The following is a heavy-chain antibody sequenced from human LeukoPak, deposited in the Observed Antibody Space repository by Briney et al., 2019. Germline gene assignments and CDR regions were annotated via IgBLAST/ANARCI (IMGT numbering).Heavy chain of an antibody. V-gene: IGHV6-1*01. CDR2: TYYRSKWYN. CDR3: AREREERSISYSNTFDC. D-gene: IGHD4-11*01. J-gene: IGHJ4*02. Sequence: SQTLSLTCAISGDSVSSNSAAWNWIRQSPSRGLEWLGRTYYRSKWYNGYALSVKSRITINPDTSKNQFSLQLNSVTLEDTAVYYCAREREERSISYSNTFDCWGQGTLVTVSS. CDR1: GDSVSSNSAA.